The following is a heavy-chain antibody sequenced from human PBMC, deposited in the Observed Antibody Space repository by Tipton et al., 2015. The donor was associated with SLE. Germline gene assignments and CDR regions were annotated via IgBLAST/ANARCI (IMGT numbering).Heavy chain of an antibody. Sequence: RSLRLSCAAPGFTFSSFAMHWVRQAPGQGLEWVAVIAYDGDDRYYPDSVKGRFTISRDNSKNTLFLQVNSLRTEDTAVYYCARGLGSSTWHIDYWGQGTQVTVSS. D-gene: IGHD6-13*01. CDR3: ARGLGSSTWHIDY. J-gene: IGHJ4*02. CDR1: GFTFSSFA. CDR2: IAYDGDDR. V-gene: IGHV3-30*04.